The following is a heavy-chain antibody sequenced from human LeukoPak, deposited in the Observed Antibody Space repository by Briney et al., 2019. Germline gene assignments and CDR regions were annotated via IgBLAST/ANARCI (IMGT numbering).Heavy chain of an antibody. Sequence: SQTLSLTCAISGDSVSSNSAAWNWIRQSPSRGLEWLGRTYYRSKWYNDYAVSVNSRIIINPDTSKNQFSLQLNSVTPEDTAVYYCARCLHYYGCLGYFDYWGQGTLVTVSS. CDR1: GDSVSSNSAA. D-gene: IGHD3-10*01. V-gene: IGHV6-1*01. J-gene: IGHJ4*02. CDR3: ARCLHYYGCLGYFDY. CDR2: TYYRSKWYN.